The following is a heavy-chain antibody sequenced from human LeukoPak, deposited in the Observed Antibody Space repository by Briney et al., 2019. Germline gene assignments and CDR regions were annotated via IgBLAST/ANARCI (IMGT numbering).Heavy chain of an antibody. J-gene: IGHJ4*02. Sequence: GGSLRLSCAASGFTLSSYSMNWVRQAPGKGLEWVSSISSSSSYIYYADSQKGRFTISRDNAKNSLYLQMNSLRAEDTAVYYCARGERYSGYDSLGDYWGQGTLVTVSS. CDR3: ARGERYSGYDSLGDY. D-gene: IGHD5-12*01. CDR1: GFTLSSYS. V-gene: IGHV3-21*01. CDR2: ISSSSSYI.